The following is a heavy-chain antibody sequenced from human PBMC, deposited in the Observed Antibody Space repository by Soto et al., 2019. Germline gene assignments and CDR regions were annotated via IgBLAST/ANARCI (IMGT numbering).Heavy chain of an antibody. CDR3: AKDVASGSGSYWPPFDY. CDR1: GFTFSSYA. D-gene: IGHD3-10*01. Sequence: GRSLRLSCAASGFTFSSYAMSWVRQAPGKGLEWVSAISGSGGSTYYADSVKGRFTISRDNSKNTLYLQMNSLRAEDTAVYYCAKDVASGSGSYWPPFDYWGQGTLVTVSS. V-gene: IGHV3-23*01. CDR2: ISGSGGST. J-gene: IGHJ4*02.